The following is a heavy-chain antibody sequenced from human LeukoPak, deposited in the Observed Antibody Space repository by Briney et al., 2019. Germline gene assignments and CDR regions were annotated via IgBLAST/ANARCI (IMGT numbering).Heavy chain of an antibody. Sequence: PGGSLRLSCAASGFTFSSYRMNWVRQAPGKGLEWVSYISSSSSTIYYADSVKGRFTISRDNAKNSLYLQMNSMRAEDTAVYYCAKVQWRIAEWFDYWGQGSQVTVSS. CDR3: AKVQWRIAEWFDY. V-gene: IGHV3-48*01. D-gene: IGHD6-19*01. CDR2: ISSSSSTI. CDR1: GFTFSSYR. J-gene: IGHJ4*02.